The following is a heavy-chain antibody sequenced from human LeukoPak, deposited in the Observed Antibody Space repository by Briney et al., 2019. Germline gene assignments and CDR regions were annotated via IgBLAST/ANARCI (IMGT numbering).Heavy chain of an antibody. V-gene: IGHV4-59*01. CDR3: ARLVRSNWFDP. D-gene: IGHD6-13*01. CDR2: IFYSRST. CDR1: GGSISTYY. J-gene: IGHJ5*02. Sequence: PSETLSLTCTVSGGSISTYYWSWIRQPPGKGLEWIGYIFYSRSTNYNPSLKSRVTISVDTSKNQFSLKLSSVTAADTALYYCARLVRSNWFDPWGQGTLVTVSS.